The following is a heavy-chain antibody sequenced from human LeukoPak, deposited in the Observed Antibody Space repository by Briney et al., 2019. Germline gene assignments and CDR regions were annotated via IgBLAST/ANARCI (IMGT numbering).Heavy chain of an antibody. CDR1: GFTFSSYA. D-gene: IGHD3-22*01. CDR3: ARVSIIYDSSGYFHFDY. V-gene: IGHV3-30-3*01. CDR2: ISYDGSNK. J-gene: IGHJ4*02. Sequence: GGSLRLSCAASGFTFSSYAMHWVRQAPGKGLEWVAVISYDGSNKYYADSVKGRFTISRDNSKNTLYLQMNSLRAEDTAVYYCARVSIIYDSSGYFHFDYWGQGTLVTVSS.